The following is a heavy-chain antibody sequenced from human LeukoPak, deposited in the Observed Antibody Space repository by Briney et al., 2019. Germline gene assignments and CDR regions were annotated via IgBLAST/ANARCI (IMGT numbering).Heavy chain of an antibody. CDR1: GGSISSSNW. CDR2: IYHSGST. Sequence: SGTLSLTCAVSGGSISSSNWWSWVRQPPGKGLEWIGEIYHSGSTNYNPSLKSRVTISVDKSKNQFSLKLSSVTAADTAVYYCTRGRVSGSYSNYYFDYWGQGTLVTVSS. V-gene: IGHV4-4*02. CDR3: TRGRVSGSYSNYYFDY. J-gene: IGHJ4*02. D-gene: IGHD1-26*01.